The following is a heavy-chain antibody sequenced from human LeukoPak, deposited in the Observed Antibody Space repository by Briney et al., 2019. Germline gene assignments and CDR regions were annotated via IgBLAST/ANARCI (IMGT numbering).Heavy chain of an antibody. V-gene: IGHV1-2*02. J-gene: IGHJ4*02. D-gene: IGHD2-2*01. CDR3: AVKMGYCSSSRCLTGFDY. Sequence: ASVKVSCKASGYTFTTYYIHWVRQAPGQGLEWMGWINPNTGGTDYTQKFQGRVTMTRDTSISTAYMELSRLRSDDAAVYYCAVKMGYCSSSRCLTGFDYWGQGTLVTVSS. CDR1: GYTFTTYY. CDR2: INPNTGGT.